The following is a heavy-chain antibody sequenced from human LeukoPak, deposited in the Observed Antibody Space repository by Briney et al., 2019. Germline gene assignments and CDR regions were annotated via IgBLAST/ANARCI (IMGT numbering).Heavy chain of an antibody. V-gene: IGHV3-48*03. D-gene: IGHD3-10*01. Sequence: GGSLRLSCAASGFTFSSYEVNWVRRAPGKGLEWVSYISSSGSNIYYADSVKGRFTISRDNAKNSLYLQMNSLRAEDTAVYYCARDHGSGLGDLDPWGHGTLVTVSS. J-gene: IGHJ5*02. CDR1: GFTFSSYE. CDR2: ISSSGSNI. CDR3: ARDHGSGLGDLDP.